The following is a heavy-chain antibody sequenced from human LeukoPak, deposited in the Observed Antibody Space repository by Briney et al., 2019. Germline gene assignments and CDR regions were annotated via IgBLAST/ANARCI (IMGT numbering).Heavy chain of an antibody. CDR2: INTDGTVT. J-gene: IGHJ4*01. CDR3: ARIVDRGAAFDS. Sequence: GGSLRLSCAASGFTFSKYWMLWVRQAPGKGLESVSRINTDGTVTTYADSVKGRFTISRDNAKNMLYLQMNSLRAEDTAVYFCARIVDRGAAFDSWGHGTLVTVSS. V-gene: IGHV3-74*01. CDR1: GFTFSKYW. D-gene: IGHD3-22*01.